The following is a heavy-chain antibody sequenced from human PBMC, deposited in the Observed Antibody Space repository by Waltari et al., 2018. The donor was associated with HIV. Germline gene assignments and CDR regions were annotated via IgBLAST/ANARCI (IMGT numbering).Heavy chain of an antibody. CDR2: IYYSGST. Sequence: QMQLQESGPGLVKPSETLSLTCAVSGASISRTIYFWGWLRLPPGKGLEWIGNIYYSGSTYYNPSLKSRATISVDTSKNEFSLSLRSVTAADTAVYYCATAVRTGLNYFDYWGQGTLVTVSS. D-gene: IGHD3-10*01. CDR1: GASISRTIYF. J-gene: IGHJ4*02. CDR3: ATAVRTGLNYFDY. V-gene: IGHV4-39*01.